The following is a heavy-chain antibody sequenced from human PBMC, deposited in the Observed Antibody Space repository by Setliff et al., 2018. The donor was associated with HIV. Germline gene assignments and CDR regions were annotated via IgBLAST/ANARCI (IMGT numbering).Heavy chain of an antibody. V-gene: IGHV1-69*10. CDR3: ARGRVGATSTRP. J-gene: IGHJ5*02. D-gene: IGHD1-26*01. CDR1: GGTFSSYA. CDR2: IIPILGIA. Sequence: SVKVSCKASGGTFSSYAISWVRQAPGQGLEWMGGIIPILGIANYAQKFQGRVTITTDESTNTVYMELSSLRSDDTAVYYCARGRVGATSTRPWGQGTLVTVSS.